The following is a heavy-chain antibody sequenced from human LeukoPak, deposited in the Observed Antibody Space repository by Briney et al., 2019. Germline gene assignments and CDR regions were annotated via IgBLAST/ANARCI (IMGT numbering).Heavy chain of an antibody. D-gene: IGHD3-22*01. CDR1: GFTFSSYA. CDR3: ARDLGYYDSSGYYDY. V-gene: IGHV3-30-3*01. CDR2: ISYDGSNK. J-gene: IGHJ4*02. Sequence: GGSLRLSCAASGFTFSSYAMHWVRQAPGQGLEWVAVISYDGSNKYYADSVKGRFTISRDNSKNTLYLQMNSLRAEDTAVYYCARDLGYYDSSGYYDYWGQGTLVTVSS.